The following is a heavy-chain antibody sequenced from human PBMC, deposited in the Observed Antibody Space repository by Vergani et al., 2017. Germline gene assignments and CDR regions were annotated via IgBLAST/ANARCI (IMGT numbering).Heavy chain of an antibody. CDR2: INTNGDYT. J-gene: IGHJ6*03. D-gene: IGHD6-13*01. V-gene: IGHV3-23*01. CDR1: GFSFTTYA. Sequence: EVQLLESGGDLVQPGGSLRLSCAASGFSFTTYAMSWVRQAPGKGLEWVSTINTNGDYTRYGDSVKGRFTISRDNSKSTLYLQMNSLRAEDTAIYYCAKGRFAAAGYYYMDVWGKGTPVTVSS. CDR3: AKGRFAAAGYYYMDV.